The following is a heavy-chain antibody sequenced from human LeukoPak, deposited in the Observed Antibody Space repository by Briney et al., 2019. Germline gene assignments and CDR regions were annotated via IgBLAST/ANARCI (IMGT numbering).Heavy chain of an antibody. D-gene: IGHD1-26*01. V-gene: IGHV1-69*05. CDR1: GGTFSSYA. J-gene: IGHJ3*02. CDR3: ASGWMKVGATTAGAFDI. CDR2: IIPIFGTA. Sequence: SVKVSCKASGGTFSSYAISWVRQAPGQGLEWMGGIIPIFGTANYAQKFQGRVTITTDESTSTAYMEQSSLRSEDTAVYYCASGWMKVGATTAGAFDIWGQGTMVTVSS.